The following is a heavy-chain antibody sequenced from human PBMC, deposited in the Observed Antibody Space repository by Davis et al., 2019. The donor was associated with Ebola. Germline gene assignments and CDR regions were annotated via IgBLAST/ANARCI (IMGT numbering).Heavy chain of an antibody. D-gene: IGHD2-2*01. J-gene: IGHJ4*02. CDR2: IIPIFGTA. Sequence: AASVKVSCKASGGTFSSYAISWVRQAPGQGLEWMGGIIPIFGTANYAQKFQGRVTITADESTSTAYMELSSLRSEDTAVYYCARDSCSNTSCYAIYDYWGQGTLVTVSS. V-gene: IGHV1-69*13. CDR1: GGTFSSYA. CDR3: ARDSCSNTSCYAIYDY.